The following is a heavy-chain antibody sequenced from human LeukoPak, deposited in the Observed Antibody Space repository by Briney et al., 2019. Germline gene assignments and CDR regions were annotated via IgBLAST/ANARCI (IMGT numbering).Heavy chain of an antibody. J-gene: IGHJ5*02. CDR1: GFPFSTYE. Sequence: GGSLRLSCAASGFPFSTYEMNWVRQAPGKGLEWVSYISSSCYTIFYAESVKGRFTICRDNAKNALYLQMNSLRAEDTALYYCARDLSDCGVKNENWCDPWGQGTRVTVSS. CDR2: ISSSCYTI. V-gene: IGHV3-48*03. D-gene: IGHD2-21*01. CDR3: ARDLSDCGVKNENWCDP.